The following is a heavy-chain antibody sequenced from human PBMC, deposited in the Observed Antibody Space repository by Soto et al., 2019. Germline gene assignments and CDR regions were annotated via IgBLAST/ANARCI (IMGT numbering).Heavy chain of an antibody. CDR1: GDSVSRDYQ. J-gene: IGHJ1*01. CDR2: ISYSGSP. CDR3: ARAWEF. Sequence: TLSLTCTVSGDSVSRDYQWIWIRQPPGKGLEWIGHISYSGSPYYHPSLRSRLSISVDTSENQFSLKVKSVTDADTAVYYCARAWEFWGQGTLVTVYS. V-gene: IGHV4-30-4*01. D-gene: IGHD1-26*01.